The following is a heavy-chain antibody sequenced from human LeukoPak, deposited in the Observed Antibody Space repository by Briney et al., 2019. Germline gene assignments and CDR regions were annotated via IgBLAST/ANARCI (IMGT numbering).Heavy chain of an antibody. CDR1: GFTVSSNY. J-gene: IGHJ6*03. V-gene: IGHV3-11*04. D-gene: IGHD3-9*01. CDR3: ARDVRGILTGLFTSYYDYMDV. CDR2: ISSSGSNI. Sequence: GGSLRLSCAASGFTVSSNYMSWVRQAPGKGLEWVSYISSSGSNIYYADSVKGRFTISRDNAKNSLYLQVNSLRAEDTAVYYCARDVRGILTGLFTSYYDYMDVWGKGTTVTVSS.